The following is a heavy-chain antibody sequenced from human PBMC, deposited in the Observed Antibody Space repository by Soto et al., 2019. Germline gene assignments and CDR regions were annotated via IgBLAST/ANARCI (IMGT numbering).Heavy chain of an antibody. J-gene: IGHJ6*02. CDR2: ISWNSGKI. V-gene: IGHV3-9*01. Sequence: VQLEESGGGSVQPGRSLRLSCVASGFNFDDHAMHWVRQDPGRVLEWVAGISWNSGKIAYADSVKGRFTISRDNAKSSLYLQMNSLSGDDSALYYCAKDKSNEELSVYYYNGLDVWGQGTAVTVSS. D-gene: IGHD3-16*02. CDR3: AKDKSNEELSVYYYNGLDV. CDR1: GFNFDDHA.